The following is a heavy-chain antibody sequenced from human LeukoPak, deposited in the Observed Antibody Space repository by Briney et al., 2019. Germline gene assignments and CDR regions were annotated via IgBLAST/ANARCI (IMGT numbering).Heavy chain of an antibody. CDR3: TRALYWSHFDY. D-gene: IGHD2-15*01. CDR1: GYTFTGYY. V-gene: IGHV1-2*02. CDR2: INPNSGGT. J-gene: IGHJ4*02. Sequence: EASVKVSCKASGYTFTGYYMHWVRQAPGQGLEWMGWINPNSGGTNYAQKFQGRVTMTRDTSISTTYMELSRLRSDDTAVYYCTRALYWSHFDYWGQGTLVTVSS.